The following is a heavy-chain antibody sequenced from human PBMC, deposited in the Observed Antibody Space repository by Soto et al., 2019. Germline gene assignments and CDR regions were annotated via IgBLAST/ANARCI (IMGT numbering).Heavy chain of an antibody. V-gene: IGHV1-69*01. J-gene: IGHJ6*02. CDR3: ARSQGSSTSLEIYYYYYYGMDV. CDR2: IIPIPGTA. Sequence: QVQLVQSGAEVKKPGSSVKVSCKASGGTFGSYAISWVRQAPGQGLEWMGGIIPIPGTANYAQKFQGRVTIAADESTSTAYMELSSLRSEDTAVSYCARSQGSSTSLEIYYYYYYGMDVWGQGTKVTVSS. CDR1: GGTFGSYA. D-gene: IGHD2-2*01.